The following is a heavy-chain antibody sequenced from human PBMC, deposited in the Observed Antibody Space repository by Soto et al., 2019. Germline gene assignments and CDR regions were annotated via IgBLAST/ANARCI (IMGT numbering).Heavy chain of an antibody. CDR3: ARAVGDCSSTSCYPGRHHGMDV. J-gene: IGHJ6*02. D-gene: IGHD2-2*01. Sequence: HSQTLSLTCAISGDSVSSNSAAWNWIRQSPSRGLEWLGRTYYRSKWYNDYAVSVKSRITINPDTSKNQFSLQLNSVTPEDTAVYYCARAVGDCSSTSCYPGRHHGMDVWGQGTTVTVSS. V-gene: IGHV6-1*01. CDR1: GDSVSSNSAA. CDR2: TYYRSKWYN.